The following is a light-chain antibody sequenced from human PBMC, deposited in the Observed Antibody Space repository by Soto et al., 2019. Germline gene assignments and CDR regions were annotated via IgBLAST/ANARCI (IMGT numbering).Light chain of an antibody. V-gene: IGLV4-69*01. CDR3: QTWGTGLVV. CDR2: LNSDGSH. CDR1: SGHSSYA. J-gene: IGLJ2*01. Sequence: QPVLTQSPSAXASXXXXXXXTCTLSSGHSSYAIAWHQQQPEKGPRYLMKLNSDGSHSKGDGIPDRFSGSSSGAERYLTISSLQSEDEADYYCQTWGTGLVVFGGGTKLTVL.